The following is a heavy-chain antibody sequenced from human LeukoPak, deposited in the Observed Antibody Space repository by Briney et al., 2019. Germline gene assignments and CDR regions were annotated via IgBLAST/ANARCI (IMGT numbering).Heavy chain of an antibody. J-gene: IGHJ4*02. CDR2: IGTAGDT. CDR1: GFTFSGYD. CDR3: ATAGRGATSGSYDN. D-gene: IGHD3-10*01. Sequence: PRGSLRLSCVASGFTFSGYDMHWVRQSAGGGLEWVSAIGTAGDTYYPGSVKGRFTISRDNARNSLYLQMHTLRVGDTAVYYCATAGRGATSGSYDNWGQGTLVTVSS. V-gene: IGHV3-13*01.